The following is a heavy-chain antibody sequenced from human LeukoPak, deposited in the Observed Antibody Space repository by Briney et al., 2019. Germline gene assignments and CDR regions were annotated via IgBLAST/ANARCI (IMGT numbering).Heavy chain of an antibody. V-gene: IGHV3-30*02. D-gene: IGHD3-16*01. Sequence: GGSLRLSCAASGFTFSSYGMHWVRQAPGKGLEWVAFIRYDGSNKYYADSVKGRFTISRDNSKNTLYLQMNSLRAEDTAVYYCAKDQRSHWYFDLWGRGTLVTVSS. J-gene: IGHJ2*01. CDR2: IRYDGSNK. CDR3: AKDQRSHWYFDL. CDR1: GFTFSSYG.